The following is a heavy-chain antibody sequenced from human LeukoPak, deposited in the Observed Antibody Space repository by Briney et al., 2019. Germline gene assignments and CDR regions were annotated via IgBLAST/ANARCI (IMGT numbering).Heavy chain of an antibody. Sequence: PSETLSLTCAVSGYSISSGYYWGWIRQPPGKGLEWIGTIYYSGSTYYNPSLKSRVTIFVDTSKNQFSLKLNSVTAADTAVYYCARHSRGLDYWGQGTLVTVSS. CDR3: ARHSRGLDY. D-gene: IGHD6-19*01. J-gene: IGHJ4*02. CDR2: IYYSGST. CDR1: GYSISSGYY. V-gene: IGHV4-38-2*01.